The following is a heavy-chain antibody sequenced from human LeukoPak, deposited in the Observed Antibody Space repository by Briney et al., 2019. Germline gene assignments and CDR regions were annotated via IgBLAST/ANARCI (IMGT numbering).Heavy chain of an antibody. CDR3: VGGDKADYSDYVM. CDR1: GYSFNNYD. J-gene: IGHJ4*02. V-gene: IGHV1-8*01. CDR2: MNPNSGNT. D-gene: IGHD4-17*01. Sequence: GASVKVSCTASGYSFNNYDINWVRQAPGQGLEWMGWMNPNSGNTGYAQNFRGRVTMTRTTSIKTAYLTLSSLTSDNTAVYYCVGGDKADYSDYVMWGQGTLVTVSS.